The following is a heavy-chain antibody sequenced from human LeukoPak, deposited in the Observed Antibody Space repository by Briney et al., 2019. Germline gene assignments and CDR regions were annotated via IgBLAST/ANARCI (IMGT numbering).Heavy chain of an antibody. D-gene: IGHD5-12*01. V-gene: IGHV1-69*04. CDR2: IIPILGIA. J-gene: IGHJ5*02. CDR1: GGTFSSYA. Sequence: SVKVSCKASGGTFSSYAISWVRQAPGQGLEWMGRIIPILGIANYAQKLQGRVTMTTDTSTSTAYMELRSLRSDDTAVYYCARYPIGGYTVPWGQGTLVTVSS. CDR3: ARYPIGGYTVP.